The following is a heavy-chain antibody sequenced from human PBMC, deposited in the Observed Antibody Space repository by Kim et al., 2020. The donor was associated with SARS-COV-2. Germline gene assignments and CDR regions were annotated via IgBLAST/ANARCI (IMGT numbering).Heavy chain of an antibody. Sequence: GGSLRLSCAASGFTFSSFWMHWVRQAAGKGLVWVSRLNSYGSSTSYADSVKGLSTISRDNTKNPLYLQMDSLSAEETAVYYCATVCTKWELVKWGQGTLVTVSS. CDR3: ATVCTKWELVK. J-gene: IGHJ1*01. D-gene: IGHD1-26*01. CDR2: LNSYGSST. CDR1: GFTFSSFW. V-gene: IGHV3-74*01.